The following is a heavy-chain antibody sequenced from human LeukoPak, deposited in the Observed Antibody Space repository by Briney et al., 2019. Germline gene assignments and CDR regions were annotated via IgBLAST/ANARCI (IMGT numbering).Heavy chain of an antibody. CDR2: ISAYNGNT. V-gene: IGHV1-18*01. J-gene: IGHJ5*02. CDR1: GYTFTSYG. Sequence: ASVKVSCKASGYTFTSYGISWVRQAPGQGLEWMGWISAYNGNTNYAQKLQGRVTMTTDTSTSTAYMELRSLRSDDTAVYYCARLVNYFDTREQQLVRGWFDPWGQGTLVTVSS. D-gene: IGHD6-13*01. CDR3: ARLVNYFDTREQQLVRGWFDP.